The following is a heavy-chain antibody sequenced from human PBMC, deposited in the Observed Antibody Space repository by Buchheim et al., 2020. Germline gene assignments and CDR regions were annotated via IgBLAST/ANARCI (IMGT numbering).Heavy chain of an antibody. V-gene: IGHV3-11*01. CDR3: ARGLLLSHSSSSFSGSFDQ. CDR1: GFTFSDYY. J-gene: IGHJ4*02. CDR2: ISSSGNTI. Sequence: QVQLVESGGGLVKPGGSLRLSCAASGFTFSDYYMSWIRQAPGKGLECVSYISSSGNTIYYADSVKGRFTISRDNAKNSLFLQMNSLRAEDTTVYYCARGLLLSHSSSSFSGSFDQWGQGTL. D-gene: IGHD6-6*01.